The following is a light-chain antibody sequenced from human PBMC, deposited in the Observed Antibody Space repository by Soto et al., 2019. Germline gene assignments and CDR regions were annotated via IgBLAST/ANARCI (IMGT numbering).Light chain of an antibody. CDR1: QSVSSN. V-gene: IGKV3-11*01. Sequence: EIVMTQSPATLSVSPWERATLSCRASQSVSSNLAWYQQKPGQAPRLLIYGASNRAPGIPDRFSGSGSGTDFTLTINNLDPEDFAVYYCQQRSNWPITFGQGTRLEIK. CDR3: QQRSNWPIT. J-gene: IGKJ5*01. CDR2: GAS.